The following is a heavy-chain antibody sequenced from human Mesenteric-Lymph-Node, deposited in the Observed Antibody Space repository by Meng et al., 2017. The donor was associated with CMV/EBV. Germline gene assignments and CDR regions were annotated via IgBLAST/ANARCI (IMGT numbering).Heavy chain of an antibody. J-gene: IGHJ4*02. CDR2: ISYDGSNK. CDR3: ARDGHSSGFDY. Sequence: GESLKISCAASGFTFSSYAMHWVRQAPGKGLEWVAVISYDGSNKYYADSVKGRFTISRDNSKNTLYLQMKSRRAEDTAVYYCARDGHSSGFDYWGQGTLVTVSS. V-gene: IGHV3-30-3*01. CDR1: GFTFSSYA. D-gene: IGHD1-26*01.